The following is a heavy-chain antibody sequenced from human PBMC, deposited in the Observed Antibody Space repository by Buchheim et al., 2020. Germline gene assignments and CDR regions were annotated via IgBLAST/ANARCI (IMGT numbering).Heavy chain of an antibody. J-gene: IGHJ6*02. V-gene: IGHV3-23*01. CDR3: AREYSSSSGFYYYYYGMDV. CDR2: ISGSGGST. CDR1: GFTFSSYA. Sequence: EVQLLESGGGLVQPGGSLRLSCAASGFTFSSYAMSWVRQAPGKGLEWVSAISGSGGSTYYADSVKGRFTLSRDNSKNTLYLQMNSLRAEDTAVYYCAREYSSSSGFYYYYYGMDVWGQGTT. D-gene: IGHD6-6*01.